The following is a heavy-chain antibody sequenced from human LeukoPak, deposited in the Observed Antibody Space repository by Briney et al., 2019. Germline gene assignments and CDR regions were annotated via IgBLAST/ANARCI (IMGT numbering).Heavy chain of an antibody. CDR1: GYTFTAYH. V-gene: IGHV1-2*02. CDR3: VRENWYYDH. D-gene: IGHD3-16*01. J-gene: IGHJ4*02. Sequence: ASVKVSCKPSGYTFTAYHVHWVRPAPGQGLEFMGWIYPPTGGTVLAEKFQGRVTMTRDTSITTAYMELSGLTFDDTAVYYCVRENWYYDHWGQGTLVTVSS. CDR2: IYPPTGGT.